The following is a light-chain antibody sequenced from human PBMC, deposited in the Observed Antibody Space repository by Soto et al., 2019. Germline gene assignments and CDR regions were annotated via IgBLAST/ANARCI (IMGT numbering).Light chain of an antibody. Sequence: EIVMTQSPATLSVSPGERATLSCRASQSVSSNLAWYHQKPGQAPRLLIYGASTRATGVPARFSGSGSGTEFTLIISSLQSEDFAVYYCQPYNDWPRYTSGQGTKVDIK. V-gene: IGKV3-15*01. CDR1: QSVSSN. CDR2: GAS. CDR3: QPYNDWPRYT. J-gene: IGKJ2*01.